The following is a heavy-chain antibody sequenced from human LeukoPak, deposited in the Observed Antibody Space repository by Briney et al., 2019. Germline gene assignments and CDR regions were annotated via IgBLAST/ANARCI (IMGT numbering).Heavy chain of an antibody. CDR1: GDSVSSNSAA. J-gene: IGHJ4*02. D-gene: IGHD1-26*01. Sequence: SQTLSLTCAISGDSVSSNSAAWTWIRQSPSRGLEWLGRTYYRSKWYNDYAVSVKSRITITADMSKNQFSLKLNSVTPEDTAVYYCARAEYSGSLYFDYWGQGTLVTVSS. CDR3: ARAEYSGSLYFDY. V-gene: IGHV6-1*01. CDR2: TYYRSKWYN.